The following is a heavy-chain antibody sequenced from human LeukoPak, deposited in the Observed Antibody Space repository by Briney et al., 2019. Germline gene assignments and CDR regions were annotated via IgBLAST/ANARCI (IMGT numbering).Heavy chain of an antibody. CDR1: GGSISSSSYY. V-gene: IGHV4-39*07. Sequence: SETLSLTCTVSGGSISSSSYYWGWIRQPPGKGLEWIGSIYYSGSTYYNPSLKSRVTISVDTSKNQFSLKLSSVTAADTAVYYCARGTLGYCSGGSCYVDAFDIWGQGTMVTVSS. CDR2: IYYSGST. CDR3: ARGTLGYCSGGSCYVDAFDI. D-gene: IGHD2-15*01. J-gene: IGHJ3*02.